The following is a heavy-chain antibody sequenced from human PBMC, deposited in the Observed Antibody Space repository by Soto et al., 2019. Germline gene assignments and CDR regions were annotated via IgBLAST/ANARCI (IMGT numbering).Heavy chain of an antibody. D-gene: IGHD4-17*01. CDR2: ISYDGSNK. Sequence: QVQLVESGGGVVQPGRSLRLSCAASGFTFSSYAMHWVRQAPGKGLEWVAVISYDGSNKYYADSVKGRFTISRDNSKNPLYLQMNSLRAEDTAVYYCASLGGDYDTQYYYYYGMDVWGQGTTVTVSS. CDR3: ASLGGDYDTQYYYYYGMDV. J-gene: IGHJ6*02. CDR1: GFTFSSYA. V-gene: IGHV3-30-3*01.